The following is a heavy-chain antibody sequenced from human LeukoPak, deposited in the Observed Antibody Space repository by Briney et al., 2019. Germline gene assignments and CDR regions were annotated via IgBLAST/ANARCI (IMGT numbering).Heavy chain of an antibody. Sequence: GSLRLSCAASGFTVSDKYMSWVRQAPGKGLEWVAVLYGGGDRTYYADSVKGRFTISRDDSENTLYLQMNSLRAEDTAVYYCARDTPTTGTRYFDYWGQGTLVTVSS. CDR2: LYGGGDRT. CDR1: GFTVSDKY. V-gene: IGHV3-66*01. D-gene: IGHD1-1*01. J-gene: IGHJ4*02. CDR3: ARDTPTTGTRYFDY.